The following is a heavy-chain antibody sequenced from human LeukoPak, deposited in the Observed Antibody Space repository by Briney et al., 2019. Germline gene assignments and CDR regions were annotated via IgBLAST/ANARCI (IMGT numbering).Heavy chain of an antibody. D-gene: IGHD4-17*01. CDR1: GFTFSSYA. CDR3: ARGVSAGDYPPPDY. Sequence: GRSLRLSCAASGFTFSSYAMHWVRQAPGKGLEWVAVISYDGSNKYYADSVKGRFTISRDNSKNTLYLQMNSLRAEDTAVYYCARGVSAGDYPPPDYWGQGTLVTVSS. J-gene: IGHJ4*02. CDR2: ISYDGSNK. V-gene: IGHV3-30-3*01.